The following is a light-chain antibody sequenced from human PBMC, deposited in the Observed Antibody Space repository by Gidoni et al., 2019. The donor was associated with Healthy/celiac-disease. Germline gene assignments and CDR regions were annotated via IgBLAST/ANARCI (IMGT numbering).Light chain of an antibody. J-gene: IGKJ4*01. CDR2: GAS. V-gene: IGKV3-15*01. CDR3: QQYNNWPPLT. Sequence: EIVMTQSPATLSVSPGERATLSCRASQSVSSNLAWYQQKPGQAPRLLIYGASTRATGIPARFSGIGSGTEFTLTICRLQSEDSAVYYCQQYNNWPPLTFGGGTQVEIK. CDR1: QSVSSN.